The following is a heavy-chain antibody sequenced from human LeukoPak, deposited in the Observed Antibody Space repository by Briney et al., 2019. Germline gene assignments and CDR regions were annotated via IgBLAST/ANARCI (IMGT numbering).Heavy chain of an antibody. CDR1: GFTLSSNY. Sequence: PGESLRLSCAPSGFTLSSNYMSWVRQPPGKGLEWVSGIKWNGGSTGYADSVKGRSTISRDNAKNTLYLQMSSLRAEDTAVYYCARVVSGYADSWFDPWGQGTLVTVSS. CDR2: IKWNGGST. D-gene: IGHD3-22*01. CDR3: ARVVSGYADSWFDP. J-gene: IGHJ5*02. V-gene: IGHV3-74*01.